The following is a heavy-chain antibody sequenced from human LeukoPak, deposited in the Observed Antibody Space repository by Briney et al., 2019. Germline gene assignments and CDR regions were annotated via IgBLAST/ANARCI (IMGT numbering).Heavy chain of an antibody. CDR1: GGSISSYY. CDR3: ARDSSNYYDSSGYYYPHNWFDP. J-gene: IGHJ5*02. V-gene: IGHV4-59*01. CDR2: IYYSGST. D-gene: IGHD3-22*01. Sequence: PSETLSLTCTVSGGSISSYYWSWIRQPPGKGLEWIGYIYYSGSTNYNPSLKSRVTISVDTSKNQFSLKLSSVTAADTALYYCARDSSNYYDSSGYYYPHNWFDPWGQGTLVTVSS.